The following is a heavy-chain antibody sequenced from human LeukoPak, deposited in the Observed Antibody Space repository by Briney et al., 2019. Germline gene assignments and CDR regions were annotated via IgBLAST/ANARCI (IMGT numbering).Heavy chain of an antibody. J-gene: IGHJ4*02. D-gene: IGHD5-18*01. V-gene: IGHV4-39*02. Sequence: PSETLSLTCTVSGGSISSNDYCWGWIRQPPGKGLEWIGTIYYSGSTYYNPSLRSRVTISVDTSKNQFSLKLSSVTAADTAVYYCARDFDTAPDYWGQGTLVTVSS. CDR2: IYYSGST. CDR1: GGSISSNDYC. CDR3: ARDFDTAPDY.